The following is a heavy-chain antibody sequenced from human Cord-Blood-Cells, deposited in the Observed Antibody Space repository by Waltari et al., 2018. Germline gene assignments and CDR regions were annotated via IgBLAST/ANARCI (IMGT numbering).Heavy chain of an antibody. J-gene: IGHJ4*02. D-gene: IGHD6-13*01. CDR3: ARESLSWSFDY. Sequence: EVQLVESGGGLVQPGGSLRLSCAAPGFTSRSYWMTWVRQAPGKGLEWVANIKQDGSEKYYVDSVKGRFTISRDNAKNSLYLQMNSLRAEDTAVYYCARESLSWSFDYWGQGTLVTVSS. CDR1: GFTSRSYW. CDR2: IKQDGSEK. V-gene: IGHV3-7*01.